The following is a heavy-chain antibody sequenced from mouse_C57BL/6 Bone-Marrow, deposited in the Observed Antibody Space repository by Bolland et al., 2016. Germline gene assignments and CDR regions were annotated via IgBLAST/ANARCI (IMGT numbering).Heavy chain of an antibody. J-gene: IGHJ3*01. Sequence: ISNGGGSTYYPDTVKGRFTISRDNAKNTLYLQMSRLKSEDTAMYYCARDYDEAYWGQGTLV. CDR3: ARDYDEAY. V-gene: IGHV5-12*01. CDR2: ISNGGGST. D-gene: IGHD2-4*01.